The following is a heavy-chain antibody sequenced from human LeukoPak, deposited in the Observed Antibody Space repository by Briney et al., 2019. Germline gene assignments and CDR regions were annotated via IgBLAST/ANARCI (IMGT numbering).Heavy chain of an antibody. V-gene: IGHV4-39*07. CDR1: GGSISSSSYY. Sequence: SETLSLTCTVSGGSISSSSYYWGWIRQPPGKGLEWIGSIYYSGSTYYNPSLKSRVTISVDTSKNQFSLKLSSVTAADTAVYYCASRYCSGGSFYFPLFDYWGQGTLVTVSS. CDR3: ASRYCSGGSFYFPLFDY. CDR2: IYYSGST. D-gene: IGHD2-15*01. J-gene: IGHJ4*02.